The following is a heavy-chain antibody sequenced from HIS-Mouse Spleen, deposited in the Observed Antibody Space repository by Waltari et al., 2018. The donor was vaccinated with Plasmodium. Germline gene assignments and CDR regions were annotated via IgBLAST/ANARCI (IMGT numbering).Heavy chain of an antibody. CDR3: ARGYCSGGSCYSAFDI. CDR1: GFTVSSNY. D-gene: IGHD2-15*01. V-gene: IGHV3-66*01. CDR2: IYSGGSK. J-gene: IGHJ3*02. Sequence: EVQLVESGGGLVQPGGSLRLSCAASGFTVSSNYMSWVRQAPGKGLEWVSVIYSGGSKYYADSVKGRFTISRDNSKNTLYLQMNSLRAEDTAVYYCARGYCSGGSCYSAFDIWGQGTMVTVSS.